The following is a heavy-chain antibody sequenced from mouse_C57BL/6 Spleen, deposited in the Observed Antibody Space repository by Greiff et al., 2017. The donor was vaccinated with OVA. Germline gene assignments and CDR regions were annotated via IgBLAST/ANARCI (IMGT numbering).Heavy chain of an antibody. V-gene: IGHV1-53*01. CDR1: GYTFTSYW. CDR2: IKPSNGGT. J-gene: IGHJ4*01. CDR3: ARGLYAMDY. Sequence: QVQLKQPGTELVKPGASVKLSCKASGYTFTSYWMQWGEERAGQGLEWIGNIKPSNGGTNYNEKFKSKATLTVDKSSSTAYMQLSSLTSEDSAVYYCARGLYAMDYWGQGTSVTVSS.